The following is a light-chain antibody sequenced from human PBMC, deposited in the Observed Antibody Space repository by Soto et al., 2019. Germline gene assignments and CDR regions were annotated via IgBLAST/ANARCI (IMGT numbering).Light chain of an antibody. CDR3: SAYTVSRTYV. CDR1: SSDVGAYNF. J-gene: IGLJ1*01. Sequence: QSALTHPASVSGSPGQSITISCTGTSSDVGAYNFVSWHQQHPGKAPKLMIYNVYDRPSGISYRFSGSKSGNTASLPISGLQGEDEADYYCSAYTVSRTYVFGTGTKLTVL. CDR2: NVY. V-gene: IGLV2-14*03.